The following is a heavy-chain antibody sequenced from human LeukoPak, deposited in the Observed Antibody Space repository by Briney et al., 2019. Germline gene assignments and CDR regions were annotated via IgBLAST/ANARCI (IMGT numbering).Heavy chain of an antibody. CDR3: ARRIPSYGDAWAFDI. J-gene: IGHJ3*02. D-gene: IGHD4-17*01. CDR2: IYYSGST. Sequence: SETLSLTCTVSGGSISSYYWSWIRQPPGKGLEWIGYIYYSGSTNYNPSLKSRVTISVDTSKNQFSLKLSSVTAADTAVYYCARRIPSYGDAWAFDIWGQGTMVTVSS. CDR1: GGSISSYY. V-gene: IGHV4-59*08.